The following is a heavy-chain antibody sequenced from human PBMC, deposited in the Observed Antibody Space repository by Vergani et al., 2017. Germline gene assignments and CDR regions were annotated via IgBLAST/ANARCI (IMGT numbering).Heavy chain of an antibody. Sequence: QVQLQESGPGLVKPSETLSLTCTVPGGSISSYYWSWIRQPPGKGLEWIGYIYYSGSTNYNPSLKSRVTISVDTSKNQFSLKLSSVTAADTAVYYCARDVLGFWFDPWGQGTLVTVSS. CDR1: GGSISSYY. CDR3: ARDVLGFWFDP. J-gene: IGHJ5*02. V-gene: IGHV4-59*01. CDR2: IYYSGST. D-gene: IGHD2-15*01.